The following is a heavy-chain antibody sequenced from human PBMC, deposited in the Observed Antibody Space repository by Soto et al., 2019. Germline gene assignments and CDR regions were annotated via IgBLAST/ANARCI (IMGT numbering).Heavy chain of an antibody. Sequence: GGSLRLSCAASGFTFSSYWMHWVRQAPGKGLVWVSRINSDGSSTSYADSVKGRFTISRDNAKNTLYLKMNSLRAEDTAVYFCARDSVVVPAAIVFFTHAFDIWGQGTMVTVSS. D-gene: IGHD2-2*01. CDR1: GFTFSSYW. CDR3: ARDSVVVPAAIVFFTHAFDI. CDR2: INSDGSST. V-gene: IGHV3-74*01. J-gene: IGHJ3*02.